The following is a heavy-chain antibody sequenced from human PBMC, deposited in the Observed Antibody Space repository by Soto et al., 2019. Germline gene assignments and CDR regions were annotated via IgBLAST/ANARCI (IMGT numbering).Heavy chain of an antibody. CDR1: GGSISSSSYY. Sequence: SETLSLTCTVSGGSISSSSYYWGWIRQPPGKGLEWIGSIFYSGSTYYNPSLKSRVTISVDTSKNQFSLKLSSVTAADTAMYYCATLATYYYGSGSYYVLDYWGQGTLVTVSS. J-gene: IGHJ4*02. CDR2: IFYSGST. D-gene: IGHD3-10*01. V-gene: IGHV4-39*01. CDR3: ATLATYYYGSGSYYVLDY.